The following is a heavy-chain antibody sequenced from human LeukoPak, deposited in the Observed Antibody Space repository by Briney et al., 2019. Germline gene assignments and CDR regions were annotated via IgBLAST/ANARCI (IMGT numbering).Heavy chain of an antibody. Sequence: PGGSLRLSCAASGFTFSSYSMNWVRQAPGKGLEWVSSISSSSSYIYYADSVKGRFTISRDNAKNSLYLQMNSLRAEDTAVYYCARASYDSDFWSGYYTRWGQGTLVTVSS. CDR1: GFTFSSYS. V-gene: IGHV3-21*01. CDR2: ISSSSSYI. J-gene: IGHJ4*02. CDR3: ARASYDSDFWSGYYTR. D-gene: IGHD3-3*01.